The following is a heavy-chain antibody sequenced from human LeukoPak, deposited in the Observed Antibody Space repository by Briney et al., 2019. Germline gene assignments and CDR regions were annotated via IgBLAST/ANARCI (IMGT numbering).Heavy chain of an antibody. CDR1: GFTFSNAW. J-gene: IGHJ4*02. CDR2: IKSKTDGGTT. V-gene: IGHV3-15*01. CDR3: TSLSSGWYRADY. Sequence: GGSLRLSCAASGFTFSNAWMNWVRQAPGKGLEWVGRIKSKTDGGTTDYAAPVKGRFTISRDDSKNTLYLQMNSLKTEDTAVYYCTSLSSGWYRADYWGQGTLVTVSS. D-gene: IGHD6-19*01.